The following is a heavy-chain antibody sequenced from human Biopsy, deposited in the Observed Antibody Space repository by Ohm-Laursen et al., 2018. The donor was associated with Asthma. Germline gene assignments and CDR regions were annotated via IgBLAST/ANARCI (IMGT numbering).Heavy chain of an antibody. CDR1: GGTFNTYV. CDR2: IHSVFGTT. J-gene: IGHJ4*02. Sequence: GASVKVSCKSLGGTFNTYVIGWGRPAPGQGLEWMGGIHSVFGTTTYPQKFQDRVTITADDSTSTVYMELSSLRSEDTAVYYCARKAGSCISRTCYSLDFWGQGTLVTVSS. V-gene: IGHV1-69*13. CDR3: ARKAGSCISRTCYSLDF. D-gene: IGHD2-2*01.